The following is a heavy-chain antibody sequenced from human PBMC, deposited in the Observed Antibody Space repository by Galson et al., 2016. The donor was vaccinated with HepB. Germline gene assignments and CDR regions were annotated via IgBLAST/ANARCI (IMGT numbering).Heavy chain of an antibody. Sequence: SLRLSCAASGLRFRSYGMHWVRQAPGKGLERVAMIYLDGSDKYYADAVKGRFIISRDNAENTLYLQMNSLRAEDTAVYYCARQNLGHCGGGRCSPDGLDIWGLGTMVTVSS. J-gene: IGHJ3*02. CDR3: ARQNLGHCGGGRCSPDGLDI. V-gene: IGHV3-33*01. CDR1: GLRFRSYG. D-gene: IGHD2-15*01. CDR2: IYLDGSDK.